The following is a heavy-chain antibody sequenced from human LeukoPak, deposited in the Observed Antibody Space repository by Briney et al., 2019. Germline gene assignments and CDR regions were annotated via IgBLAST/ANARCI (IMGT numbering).Heavy chain of an antibody. Sequence: SVKVSCKASGYTFTDFGISWVRQAPGQGLEWMGRIIPMLGTVNYAQKFQGRVTIIADKFTSTAYMEVSSLRSEDTAVYYCARDQKVGATPYFGMDVWGQGTTVTVSS. CDR3: ARDQKVGATPYFGMDV. D-gene: IGHD1-26*01. J-gene: IGHJ6*02. CDR2: IIPMLGTV. V-gene: IGHV1-69*04. CDR1: GYTFTDFG.